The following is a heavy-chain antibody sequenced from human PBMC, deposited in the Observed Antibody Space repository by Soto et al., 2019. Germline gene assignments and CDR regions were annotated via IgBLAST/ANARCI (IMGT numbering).Heavy chain of an antibody. CDR2: IYYSGST. V-gene: IGHV4-30-4*01. CDR3: ARGPATATVNFDL. J-gene: IGHJ2*01. Sequence: QVQLQESGPGLVKPSQTLSLTCTVSGGSISSGDYYWSWIRQPPGKGLEWIGYIYYSGSTYYNPSLKSRVTISVDTSKNQFSRKLSSVTAADTAVYYCARGPATATVNFDLWGRGTLVTVSS. D-gene: IGHD2-15*01. CDR1: GGSISSGDYY.